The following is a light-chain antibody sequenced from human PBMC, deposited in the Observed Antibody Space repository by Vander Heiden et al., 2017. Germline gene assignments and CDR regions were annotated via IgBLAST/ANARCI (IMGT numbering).Light chain of an antibody. CDR1: SGSITNNY. J-gene: IGLJ3*02. CDR3: QSYDSSNHWV. Sequence: NFMLTQPHSVSGSPGKAVTISCTRSSGSITNNYVQWYQQRPGSSPTTVIYEDKHRPSGVPDRFSGSLDTSSNSASLTISGLKTEDEADYYCQSYDSSNHWVFGGGTKLTVL. CDR2: EDK. V-gene: IGLV6-57*01.